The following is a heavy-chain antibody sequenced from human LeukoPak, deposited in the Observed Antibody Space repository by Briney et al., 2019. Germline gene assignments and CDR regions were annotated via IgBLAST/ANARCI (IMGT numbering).Heavy chain of an antibody. CDR1: GYTFTGYY. V-gene: IGHV1-2*02. Sequence: GASVKVSCKASGYTFTGYYMHWVRQAPGQGLEWMGWINRNSGGTKYAQKFQGRVTMTSDASISTAYMELSSLRSDDTAVYYCASRPDQHLLYYFDYWGQGALVTVSS. D-gene: IGHD2-15*01. CDR3: ASRPDQHLLYYFDY. J-gene: IGHJ4*02. CDR2: INRNSGGT.